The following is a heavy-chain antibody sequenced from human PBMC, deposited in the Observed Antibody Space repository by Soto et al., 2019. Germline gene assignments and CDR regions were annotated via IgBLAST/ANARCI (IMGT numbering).Heavy chain of an antibody. V-gene: IGHV1-18*01. J-gene: IGHJ5*02. CDR3: VRDASSGYRGWWDH. CDR2: ISPYNGDT. Sequence: QVQLVQSGTDVKKPWASVMVSCKTSGYTFTSYGISWVRQAPGQGLEWIGLISPYNGDTIYARKFQGRVIVTADTATTTVYMELRSLRSDATAVYYCVRDASSGYRGWWDHWGQGTLVTVSS. CDR1: GYTFTSYG. D-gene: IGHD5-18*01.